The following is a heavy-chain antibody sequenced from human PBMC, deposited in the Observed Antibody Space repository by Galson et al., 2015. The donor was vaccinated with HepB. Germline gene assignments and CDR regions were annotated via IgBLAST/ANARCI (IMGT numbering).Heavy chain of an antibody. CDR1: GYSFTSYE. D-gene: IGHD2-2*01. CDR2: MNPNSGKT. CDR3: ARVDCDSSSCYFDY. V-gene: IGHV1-8*01. J-gene: IGHJ4*02. Sequence: SVKVSCKASGYSFTSYEINWVRQATGQGLEWMGWMNPNSGKTGYAQKFQGSVTMTRNTSISTVYMELSRLRSEDTAVYYCARVDCDSSSCYFDYWGQGTLVTVSS.